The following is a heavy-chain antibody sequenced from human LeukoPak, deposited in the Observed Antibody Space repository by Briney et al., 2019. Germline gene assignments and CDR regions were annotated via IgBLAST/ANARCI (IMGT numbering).Heavy chain of an antibody. V-gene: IGHV3-11*01. Sequence: GGSLRLSCAASGFTFSDFYMSWTRQAPGKGLEWVSYISSSGSIKYYADAVKGRFTISRDNANNLLYLQMNSLGAEDTAVYYCARPDRTWYYYGMDVWGQGTTVTVSS. CDR2: ISSSGSIK. J-gene: IGHJ6*02. CDR1: GFTFSDFY. CDR3: ARPDRTWYYYGMDV.